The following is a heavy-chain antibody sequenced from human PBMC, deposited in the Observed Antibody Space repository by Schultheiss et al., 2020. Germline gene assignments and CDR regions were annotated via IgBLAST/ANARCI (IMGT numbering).Heavy chain of an antibody. J-gene: IGHJ4*02. D-gene: IGHD5-24*01. CDR3: AIRRDGYTFDY. Sequence: SETLSLTCTVSGGSISSNYWGWIRQPPGKGLEWIGSIYYSGSTYYNPSLKSRVTISVDTSKNQFSLKLSSVTAADTAVYYCAIRRDGYTFDYWGQGTLVTVSS. CDR2: IYYSGST. CDR1: GGSISSNY. V-gene: IGHV4-39*07.